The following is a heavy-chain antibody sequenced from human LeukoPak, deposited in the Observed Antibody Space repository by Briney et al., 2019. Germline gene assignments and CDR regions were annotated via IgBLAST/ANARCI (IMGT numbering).Heavy chain of an antibody. CDR2: IRSKANSYAT. CDR3: TRQAVAGLHFDY. Sequence: PGGSLKLSCAASGFTFSGSAMHWVRQASGKGLEWVGPIRSKANSYATAYAASVKGRFTISRDDSKNTAYLQMNSLKTEDTAVYYCTRQAVAGLHFDYWGQGTLVTVSS. D-gene: IGHD6-19*01. V-gene: IGHV3-73*01. J-gene: IGHJ4*02. CDR1: GFTFSGSA.